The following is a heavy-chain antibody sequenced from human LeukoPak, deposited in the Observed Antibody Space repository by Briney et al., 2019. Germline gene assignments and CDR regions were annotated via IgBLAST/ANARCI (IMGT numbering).Heavy chain of an antibody. J-gene: IGHJ4*02. V-gene: IGHV3-23*01. CDR3: AKDEGDTAMPPELGS. D-gene: IGHD5-18*01. Sequence: PGGSLRLSCAASGFTFSSYSMSWVRQAPGKGLEWVSAISSSGGSTDYTDSVKGRFTISRDDSKNTLYLQMNSLRAEDTAVYYCAKDEGDTAMPPELGSWGQGTLVTVSS. CDR2: ISSSGGST. CDR1: GFTFSSYS.